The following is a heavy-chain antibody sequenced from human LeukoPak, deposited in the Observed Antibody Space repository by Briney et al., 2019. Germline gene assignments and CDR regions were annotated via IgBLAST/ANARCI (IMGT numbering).Heavy chain of an antibody. J-gene: IGHJ3*02. CDR1: GFTFSSYS. CDR3: AKVRPRWLASYDAFDI. CDR2: ISYDGSNK. V-gene: IGHV3-30*18. Sequence: PGGSLRLSCAASGFTFSSYSMNWVRQAPGKGLEWVAVISYDGSNKYYADSVKGRFTISRDNSKNTLYLQMNSLRAEDTAVYYCAKVRPRWLASYDAFDIWGQGTMVTVSS. D-gene: IGHD6-19*01.